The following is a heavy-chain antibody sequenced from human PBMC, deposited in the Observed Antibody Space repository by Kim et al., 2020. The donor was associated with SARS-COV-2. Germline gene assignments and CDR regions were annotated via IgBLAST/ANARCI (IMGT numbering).Heavy chain of an antibody. CDR1: GFNLYTFA. J-gene: IGHJ5*02. CDR3: AKALSSTGVDYERASDH. CDR2: ISSDGRST. Sequence: GGSLRLSCAASGFNLYTFAMMWVRQAPGKGLEWVAAISSDGRSTYYAVSVRGRFSISRDNSKDTIHLHMSDLRAGDTAVYFCAKALSSTGVDYERASDHWVQGTLVSVST. D-gene: IGHD2-21*02. V-gene: IGHV3-23*01.